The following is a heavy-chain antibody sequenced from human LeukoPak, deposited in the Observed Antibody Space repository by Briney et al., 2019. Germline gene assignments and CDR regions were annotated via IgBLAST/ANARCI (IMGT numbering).Heavy chain of an antibody. CDR2: ISAYNGNT. CDR3: ARDGAAASLKRLSRPNDWFDP. CDR1: GYTFNSYG. J-gene: IGHJ5*02. D-gene: IGHD3-16*02. Sequence: ASVKVSCKASGYTFNSYGISWVRQAPGQGLEWMGWISAYNGNTNYAQKLQGSVTITTDTSTSTAYMELRSLRSDDTAVYYCARDGAAASLKRLSRPNDWFDPWGQGTLVTVSS. V-gene: IGHV1-18*01.